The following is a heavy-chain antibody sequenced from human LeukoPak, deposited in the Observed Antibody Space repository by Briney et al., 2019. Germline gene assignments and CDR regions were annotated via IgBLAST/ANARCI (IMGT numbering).Heavy chain of an antibody. D-gene: IGHD2/OR15-2a*01. Sequence: GGSLRLSCAASGFTFSSSWMAWVRQAPGKGLEWVANIKHDGSTKHSVDSVTGRFTISRDNAKNSLYLQMNSLRAEDTAVYYCARDTDCNLDHWGQGTLVTVSS. V-gene: IGHV3-7*01. J-gene: IGHJ4*02. CDR2: IKHDGSTK. CDR3: ARDTDCNLDH. CDR1: GFTFSSSW.